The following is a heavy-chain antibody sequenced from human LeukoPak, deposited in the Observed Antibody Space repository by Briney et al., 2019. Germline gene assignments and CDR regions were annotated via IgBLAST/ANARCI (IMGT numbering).Heavy chain of an antibody. CDR2: MKQDGSEK. Sequence: GGSLRLSCAASGFTFSSYWMSWVRQAPGKGLEWVANMKQDGSEKYYVDSVKGRFTISRDNAKNSLYLQMNSLRAEDTAVYYCARDYYDSSGEFDYWGQGTLVTVSS. D-gene: IGHD3-22*01. CDR3: ARDYYDSSGEFDY. CDR1: GFTFSSYW. J-gene: IGHJ4*02. V-gene: IGHV3-7*05.